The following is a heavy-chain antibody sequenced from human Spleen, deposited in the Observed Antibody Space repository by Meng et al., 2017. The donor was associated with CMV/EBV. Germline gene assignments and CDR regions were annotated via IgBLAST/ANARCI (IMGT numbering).Heavy chain of an antibody. CDR3: ARELTWFGELLSVGARVYYYYG. CDR1: GFTVSSNY. D-gene: IGHD3-10*01. J-gene: IGHJ6*01. CDR2: ISGSGGST. Sequence: GGSLRLSCAASGFTVSSNYMSWVRQAPGKGLEWVSAISGSGGSTYYADSVKGRFTISRDNSKNTLYLQMNSLRAEDTAVYYCARELTWFGELLSVGARVYYYYG. V-gene: IGHV3-23*01.